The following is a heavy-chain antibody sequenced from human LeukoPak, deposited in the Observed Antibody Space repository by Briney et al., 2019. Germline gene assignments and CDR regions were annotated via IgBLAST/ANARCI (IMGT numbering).Heavy chain of an antibody. CDR2: IDSDGSKI. V-gene: IGHV3-74*01. J-gene: IGHJ4*02. CDR3: VRLSSGYYGLIDH. Sequence: PGGSLRLSCIASGFTFSSHLMHWVRQVPGKGLVWVSRIDSDGSKIDYADSVKGRLTFSRDNARNTLYLQMNSLRAEDTAVYYCVRLSSGYYGLIDHWGQGTLVTVSS. CDR1: GFTFSSHL. D-gene: IGHD3-22*01.